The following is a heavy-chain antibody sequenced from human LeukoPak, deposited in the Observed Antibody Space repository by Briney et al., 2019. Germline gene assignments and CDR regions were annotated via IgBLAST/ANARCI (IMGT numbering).Heavy chain of an antibody. V-gene: IGHV4-61*02. CDR1: GGSISTDLYY. CDR3: ARGSGWNSFDP. D-gene: IGHD6-19*01. Sequence: SETLSLTCTVSGGSISTDLYYWTWIRQPAGKGLEWIGRIYSNGWTAYNPPLKSRVSISIDTSKNHFSLKMSLATAADTALYYCARGSGWNSFDPWGQGTLVTVSS. CDR2: IYSNGWT. J-gene: IGHJ5*02.